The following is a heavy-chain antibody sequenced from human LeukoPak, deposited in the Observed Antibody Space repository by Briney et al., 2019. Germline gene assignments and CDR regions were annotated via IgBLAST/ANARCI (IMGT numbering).Heavy chain of an antibody. Sequence: GGSLRLSCAASDFSFITYAMSWVRQAPGKGLEWVATIRQDGSQKYYVDSVKGRFTISRDNAKNSLYLQMNSLRGEDTAVYYCARESEHSVSQVDFDLWGQGTMVTVSS. J-gene: IGHJ3*01. CDR2: IRQDGSQK. CDR3: ARESEHSVSQVDFDL. CDR1: DFSFITYA. D-gene: IGHD2-15*01. V-gene: IGHV3-7*01.